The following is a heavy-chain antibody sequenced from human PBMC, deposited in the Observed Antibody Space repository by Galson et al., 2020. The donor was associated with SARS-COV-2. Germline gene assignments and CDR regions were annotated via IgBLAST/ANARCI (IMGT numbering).Heavy chain of an antibody. CDR1: GFTVSSNY. CDR3: ARDIPAGLIVWARTDV. D-gene: IGHD1-26*01. CDR2: IYRGDST. Sequence: GGSLRLSCAASGFTVSSNYMSWVRQAPGKGLEWVSVIYRGDSTLYADSVKGRFTISRDNSKNTVYLQMNSLRGEDTAVYYCARDIPAGLIVWARTDVWGKGTTVTVSS. V-gene: IGHV3-53*01. J-gene: IGHJ6*04.